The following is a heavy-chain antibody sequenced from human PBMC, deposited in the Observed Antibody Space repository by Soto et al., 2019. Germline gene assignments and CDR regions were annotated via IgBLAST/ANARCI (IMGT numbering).Heavy chain of an antibody. CDR3: ARVFRVYGDAYNWFDP. Sequence: ASVKVSCKASGYTFTSYGISWVRQAPGQGLEWMGWISAYNGNTNYAQKLQGRVTMTTDTSTSTAYMELRSLRSDDTAVYYCARVFRVYGDAYNWFDPWGQGTLVTGSS. CDR1: GYTFTSYG. V-gene: IGHV1-18*01. CDR2: ISAYNGNT. J-gene: IGHJ5*02. D-gene: IGHD4-17*01.